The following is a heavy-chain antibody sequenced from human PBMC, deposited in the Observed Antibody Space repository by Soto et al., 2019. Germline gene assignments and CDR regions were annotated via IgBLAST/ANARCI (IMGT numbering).Heavy chain of an antibody. D-gene: IGHD2-15*01. J-gene: IGHJ4*02. CDR2: IYSSGST. Sequence: SETLSLTCTVSGGSISSCDYYWSWIRQPPGKGLEWIGYIYSSGSTYYNPSLKSRVTISVDTAKNRFSLKLSAVTAADTAVYYCARAQERSGPFDYWGQGTLVTVSS. V-gene: IGHV4-30-4*01. CDR3: ARAQERSGPFDY. CDR1: GGSISSCDYY.